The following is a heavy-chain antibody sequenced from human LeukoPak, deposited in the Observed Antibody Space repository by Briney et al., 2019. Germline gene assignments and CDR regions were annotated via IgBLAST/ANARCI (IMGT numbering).Heavy chain of an antibody. CDR2: ISAYNGNT. V-gene: IGHV1-18*01. CDR3: ARDHCSSTSCYTAEYFQH. Sequence: ASVKVSCKASGYTFTSYGISWVRQAPGQGLEWMGWISAYNGNTNYAQKLQGRVTMTTDTSTSTAYMELRSLRSDDTAVYYCARDHCSSTSCYTAEYFQHWGRGTLVTVSS. D-gene: IGHD2-2*02. CDR1: GYTFTSYG. J-gene: IGHJ1*01.